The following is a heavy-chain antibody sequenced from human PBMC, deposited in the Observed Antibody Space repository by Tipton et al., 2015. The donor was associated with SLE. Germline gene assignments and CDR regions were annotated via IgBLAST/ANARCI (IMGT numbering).Heavy chain of an antibody. V-gene: IGHV3-74*01. J-gene: IGHJ4*02. CDR1: GFTFSTYW. CDR3: ARDGPGIPIDY. CDR2: IHTDGSST. Sequence: SLRLSCAASGFTFSTYWMHWVRQAPGKGLVWVSRIHTDGSSTNYADSVKGRFTISRDNAKNTLYLQMNSPRAEDTAVYYCARDGPGIPIDYWGQGTLVTVSS. D-gene: IGHD3-10*01.